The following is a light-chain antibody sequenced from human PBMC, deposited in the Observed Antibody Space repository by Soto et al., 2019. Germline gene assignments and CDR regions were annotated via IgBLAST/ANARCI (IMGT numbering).Light chain of an antibody. V-gene: IGLV2-14*01. CDR3: SSYTSSNTLV. CDR1: SSDVGGYNF. Sequence: QSALTQPASVSGSPRQSITISCTGTSSDVGGYNFVSWYQQHPGKAPKLMIYEVSHRPSGISNRFSGSKSGNTASLTISGLQAEDEADYYCSSYTSSNTLVFGGGTKVTVL. CDR2: EVS. J-gene: IGLJ2*01.